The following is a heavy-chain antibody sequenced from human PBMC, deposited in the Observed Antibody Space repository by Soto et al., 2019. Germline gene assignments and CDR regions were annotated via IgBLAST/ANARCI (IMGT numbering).Heavy chain of an antibody. V-gene: IGHV4-59*01. CDR1: GGSIHSYY. Sequence: QMQLQESGPGLVKPSETLSLTCTVSGGSIHSYYWSWIRQPPGNGLEWIGYIYSSGSTNYSPSLKSRVTISIDTSKNQSSLKLSSVTATDTAVYFCARVRGSVNPDLLTGYYAYALDTWGQGTMVTVSS. CDR2: IYSSGST. J-gene: IGHJ3*02. CDR3: ARVRGSVNPDLLTGYYAYALDT. D-gene: IGHD3-9*01.